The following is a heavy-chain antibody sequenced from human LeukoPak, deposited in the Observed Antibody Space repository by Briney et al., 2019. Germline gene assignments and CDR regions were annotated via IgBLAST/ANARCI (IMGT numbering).Heavy chain of an antibody. V-gene: IGHV3-23*01. CDR3: AKGRSSWYVGWFDP. D-gene: IGHD6-13*01. J-gene: IGHJ5*02. CDR2: ISGSGGST. Sequence: GGSLRLSCAVSGFTVSSNYMSWVRQAPGKGLEWVSAISGSGGSTYYADSVKGRFTISRDNSKNTLYLQMNSLRAEDTAVYYCAKGRSSWYVGWFDPWGQGTLVTVSS. CDR1: GFTVSSNY.